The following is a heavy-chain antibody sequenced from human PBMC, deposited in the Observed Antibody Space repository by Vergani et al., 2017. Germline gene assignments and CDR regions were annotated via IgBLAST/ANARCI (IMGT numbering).Heavy chain of an antibody. D-gene: IGHD1-26*01. Sequence: QLQLQESGPGLVKPSETLSLTCTVSGGSISSSSYYWGWIRQPPGKGLEWIGSIYYSGSTYYNPSLKSRVTISVDTSKNQFSRKLSSVTAADTAVYYCARVSGSYYYYYYYMDVWGKGTTVTVSS. CDR2: IYYSGST. CDR3: ARVSGSYYYYYYYMDV. J-gene: IGHJ6*03. CDR1: GGSISSSSYY. V-gene: IGHV4-39*01.